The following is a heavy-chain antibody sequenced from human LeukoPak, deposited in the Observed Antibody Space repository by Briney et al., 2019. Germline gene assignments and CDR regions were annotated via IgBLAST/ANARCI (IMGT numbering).Heavy chain of an antibody. CDR1: GGSINSYY. CDR3: ASSRSSSGWSLIDY. J-gene: IGHJ4*02. CDR2: IYYSGSH. Sequence: SETLPLTCTVSGGSINSYYWSWIRQPPGKGLEWGGYIYYSGSHTYTTSLKRRVTISVATSKNQFSLKVSSVTAADTAVYYCASSRSSSGWSLIDYWGQGALVTVSS. V-gene: IGHV4-59*01. D-gene: IGHD6-19*01.